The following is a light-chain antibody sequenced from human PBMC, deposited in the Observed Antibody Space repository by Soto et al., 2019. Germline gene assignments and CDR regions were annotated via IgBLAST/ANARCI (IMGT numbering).Light chain of an antibody. Sequence: QSVLTQPASVSGSPGQSITISCTGTSSDGGGYNYVSWYQQHPGKAPKLMIYDVSNRPSGVSNRFSGSKSGNTASLTISGIQAEDEADSYCSSYTRSSTRVFGPGTKLTVL. CDR2: DVS. V-gene: IGLV2-14*01. CDR1: SSDGGGYNY. CDR3: SSYTRSSTRV. J-gene: IGLJ3*02.